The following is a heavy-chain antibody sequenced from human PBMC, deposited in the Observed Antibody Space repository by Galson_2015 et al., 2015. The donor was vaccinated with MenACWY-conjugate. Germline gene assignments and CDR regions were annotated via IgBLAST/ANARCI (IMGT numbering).Heavy chain of an antibody. Sequence: TLSLTCNVSGGSINSGLNYWTWIRQHPGKGLEWIGYIFYSGTTYYNPSLPSLKSRIVMSLDTSRNQFSLNVNSMTAADTAIYYCARARGSNAIPYYYDSWGRGTLVTVSS. CDR3: ARARGSNAIPYYYDS. D-gene: IGHD4-11*01. CDR1: GGSINSGLNY. J-gene: IGHJ4*02. CDR2: IFYSGTT. V-gene: IGHV4-31*03.